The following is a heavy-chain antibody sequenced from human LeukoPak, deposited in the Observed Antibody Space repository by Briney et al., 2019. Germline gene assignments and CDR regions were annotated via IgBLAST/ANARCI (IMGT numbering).Heavy chain of an antibody. V-gene: IGHV4-30-2*01. J-gene: IGHJ4*02. Sequence: SETLSLTCTVSGGSISSGGYYWSWIRQPPGKGLEWIGYIYHSGSTYYNPSLKSRVTISVDRSKNQFPLKLSSVTAADTAVYYCARIDSSGFHFDYWGQGTLVTVSS. CDR1: GGSISSGGYY. CDR2: IYHSGST. D-gene: IGHD3-22*01. CDR3: ARIDSSGFHFDY.